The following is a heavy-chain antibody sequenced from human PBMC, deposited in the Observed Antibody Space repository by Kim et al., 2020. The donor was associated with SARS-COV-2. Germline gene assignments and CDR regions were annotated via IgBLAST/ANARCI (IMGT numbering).Heavy chain of an antibody. CDR2: IYSGGST. D-gene: IGHD2-15*01. CDR3: ARGAGGTYSDS. Sequence: GGSLRLSCAASGFTVSSYYMNWVRQAPGKGLEWVSVIYSGGSTYYADSVKGRFTISRDNSKNTLYLQMNSLRAEDTAVYYCARGAGGTYSDSWGQGTLVTVSS. V-gene: IGHV3-53*01. J-gene: IGHJ4*02. CDR1: GFTVSSYY.